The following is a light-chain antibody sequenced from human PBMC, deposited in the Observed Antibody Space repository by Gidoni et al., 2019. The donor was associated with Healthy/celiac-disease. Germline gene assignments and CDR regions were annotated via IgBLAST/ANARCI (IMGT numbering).Light chain of an antibody. CDR2: AAS. CDR3: QKLNSYPLT. J-gene: IGKJ4*01. V-gene: IGKV1-9*01. Sequence: IPLTQSPSSLSASVGDRVTITCRASQGISSYLAWYQQKPGKAPKLLIYAASTLESGVTSRFSGSGSGTDFTLTIRSLQHEDVANYYRQKLNSYPLTFGGGTKVEIK. CDR1: QGISSY.